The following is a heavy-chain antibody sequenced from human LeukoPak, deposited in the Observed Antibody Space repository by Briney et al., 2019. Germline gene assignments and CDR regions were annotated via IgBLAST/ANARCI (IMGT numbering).Heavy chain of an antibody. Sequence: PSETLSLTCTVSGDSLSSGAYYWSWLRQPAGKGLEWLGRIYTSGSTNYNPSLKSRVTIPVPTSKNQFSLKPTSVTAADTAVYYCATNYGSGSYYLGPNWLDPWGQGTLVTVSS. CDR2: IYTSGST. CDR3: ATNYGSGSYYLGPNWLDP. V-gene: IGHV4-61*02. CDR1: GDSLSSGAYY. D-gene: IGHD3-10*01. J-gene: IGHJ5*02.